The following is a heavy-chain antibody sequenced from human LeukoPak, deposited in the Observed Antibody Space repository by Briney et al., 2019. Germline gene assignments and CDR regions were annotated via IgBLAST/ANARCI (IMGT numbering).Heavy chain of an antibody. J-gene: IGHJ3*02. D-gene: IGHD2-2*01. CDR3: AGSGVVVPVSVGAFDI. CDR2: IWYDGSNK. CDR1: GFTFSSYG. Sequence: GRSLRLSCAASGFTFSSYGMHWVRQAPGKGLEWVAVIWYDGSNKYYADSVKGRFTISRDNSKNTLYLQMSSLRAEDTAVYYCAGSGVVVPVSVGAFDIWGQGTMVTVSS. V-gene: IGHV3-33*01.